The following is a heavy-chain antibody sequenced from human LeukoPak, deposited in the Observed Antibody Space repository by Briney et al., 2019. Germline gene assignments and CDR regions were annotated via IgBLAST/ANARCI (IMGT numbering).Heavy chain of an antibody. CDR1: GFTFSSYA. Sequence: PGRSLRLSCAASGFTFSSYAMHWVRQAPGKGLEWVAVISYDGSNKYYADSVKGRFTISRGNSKNTLYLQMNSLRAEDTAVYYCARVRGVLRYFDWSDAFDIWGQGTMVTVSS. V-gene: IGHV3-30*04. CDR3: ARVRGVLRYFDWSDAFDI. CDR2: ISYDGSNK. D-gene: IGHD3-9*01. J-gene: IGHJ3*02.